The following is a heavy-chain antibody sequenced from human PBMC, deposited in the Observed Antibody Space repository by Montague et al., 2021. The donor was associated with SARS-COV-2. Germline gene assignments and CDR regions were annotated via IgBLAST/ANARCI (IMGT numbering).Heavy chain of an antibody. J-gene: IGHJ4*02. CDR1: GGSFSDYH. CDR3: ARGAPGY. CDR2: INHGGST. Sequence: SETLSLTCAVYGGSFSDYHWTWIRQSPGEGLEWIVQINHGGSTKYNPSLKSRVTISIDTSKKQFSLKLTSVTAADTAVYYCARGAPGYWGQGTLVTVSS. V-gene: IGHV4-34*01. D-gene: IGHD1-1*01.